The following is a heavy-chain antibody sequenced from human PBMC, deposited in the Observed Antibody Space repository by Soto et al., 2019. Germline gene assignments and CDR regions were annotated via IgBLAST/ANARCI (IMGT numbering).Heavy chain of an antibody. CDR2: INPNSGGT. J-gene: IGHJ6*02. CDR1: GYTFTGYY. Sequence: ASVKVSCKASGYTFTGYYMHWVRQAPGQGLEWMGWINPNSGGTNYAQKFQGRVTMTRDTSISTAYMELSRLRSDDTAVYYCGRARRLGLRFLEWLFKRYYYYGMDVWGQDSSVAVSS. V-gene: IGHV1-2*02. CDR3: GRARRLGLRFLEWLFKRYYYYGMDV. D-gene: IGHD3-3*01.